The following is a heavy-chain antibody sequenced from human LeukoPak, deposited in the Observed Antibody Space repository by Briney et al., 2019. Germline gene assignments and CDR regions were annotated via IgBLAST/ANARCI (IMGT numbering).Heavy chain of an antibody. V-gene: IGHV1-69*04. CDR3: ARVGEIAVLVTAPGAFDI. CDR2: IIPILGIA. CDR1: GGTFSSYA. J-gene: IGHJ3*02. Sequence: GASVKVSCKASGGTFSSYAISWVRQAPGQGLEWMGRIIPILGIANYAQKFQGRVTITADKSTSTAYMELSSLRSEDTAVYYCARVGEIAVLVTAPGAFDIWGQGTMVTVSS. D-gene: IGHD2-21*02.